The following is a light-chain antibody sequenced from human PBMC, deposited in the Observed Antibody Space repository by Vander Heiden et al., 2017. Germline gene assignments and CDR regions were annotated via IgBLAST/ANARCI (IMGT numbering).Light chain of an antibody. CDR2: DAS. J-gene: IGKJ4*01. CDR1: QGIGSA. Sequence: AIQLPQSPSSLSASVGYSLTLTGRASQGIGSALAWYQQKPGKAPNLLIYDASSLQRGVPSRFSGSRSGTHFTLTISRLQPEDFATYYCQQFNSYPPLLTFGGGTKVEIK. CDR3: QQFNSYPPLLT. V-gene: IGKV1-13*02.